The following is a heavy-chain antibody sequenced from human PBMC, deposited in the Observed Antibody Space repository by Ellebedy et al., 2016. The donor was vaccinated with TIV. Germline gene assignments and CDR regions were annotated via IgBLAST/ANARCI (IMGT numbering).Heavy chain of an antibody. CDR2: ISSATSTI. D-gene: IGHD3-3*01. CDR1: GFTFSSHS. V-gene: IGHV3-48*02. CDR3: ARASDFWSGYYHFNY. Sequence: GGSLRLSCADSGFTFSSHSMHWVRQAPGKGLEWVSYISSATSTIYYADSVKGRFTISRDNAKSSLYLQMNSLRDEDTAVYYCARASDFWSGYYHFNYWGQGTLVTVSS. J-gene: IGHJ4*02.